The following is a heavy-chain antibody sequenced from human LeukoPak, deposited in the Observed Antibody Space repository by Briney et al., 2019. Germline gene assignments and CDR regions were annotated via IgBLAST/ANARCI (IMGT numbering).Heavy chain of an antibody. D-gene: IGHD2-15*01. Sequence: PSETLSLTCAVYGGSFSGYYWSWIRQPPGKGLEWIGEINHSGSTNYNPSLKSRVTISVDTSKNQFSLKLSSVTAADTAVYYCAREGGRDYWGQGTLVTVSS. CDR2: INHSGST. CDR1: GGSFSGYY. V-gene: IGHV4-34*01. CDR3: AREGGRDY. J-gene: IGHJ4*02.